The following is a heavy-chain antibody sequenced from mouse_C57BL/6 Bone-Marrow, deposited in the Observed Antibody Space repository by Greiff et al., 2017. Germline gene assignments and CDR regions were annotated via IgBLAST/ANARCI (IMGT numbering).Heavy chain of an antibody. V-gene: IGHV1-61*01. CDR1: GYTFTSYW. J-gene: IGHJ2*01. CDR2: IYPSDSET. CDR3: ARERGFDY. Sequence: VQLKQPGAELVRPGSSVKLSCKASGYTFTSYWMDWVKQRPGQGLEWIGNIYPSDSETHYNQKFKDKATLTVDKSSSTAYMQLSSLTSEDSAVYYCARERGFDYWGQGTTLTVSS.